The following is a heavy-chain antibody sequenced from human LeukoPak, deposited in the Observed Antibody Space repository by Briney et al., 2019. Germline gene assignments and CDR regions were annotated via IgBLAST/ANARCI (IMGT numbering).Heavy chain of an antibody. V-gene: IGHV4-59*01. D-gene: IGHD6-25*01. Sequence: SETLSLTCTVSGGSISSYYWSWIRNPPRKGQGWVGCICYSWSPNNNPPLKSRVTISLTTSKKQMSLNMRPLTAPDTATYSFPGGYSSGGDYWGQGILVTVSS. CDR1: GGSISSYY. CDR2: ICYSWSP. CDR3: PGGYSSGGDY. J-gene: IGHJ4*02.